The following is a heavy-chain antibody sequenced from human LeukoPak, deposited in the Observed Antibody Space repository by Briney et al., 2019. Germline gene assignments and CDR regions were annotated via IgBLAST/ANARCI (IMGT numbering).Heavy chain of an antibody. V-gene: IGHV4-4*02. CDR3: ARGGYCSSTNCWNWFDP. CDR2: IYHSGST. Sequence: SETLSLTCAVSGGSISSSNWWSWVRQPPGKGLEWIGEIYHSGSTNYNPSHKSRVTISVDKSKNQFSLKLSSVTAADTAVYYCARGGYCSSTNCWNWFDPWGQGTLVTVSS. D-gene: IGHD2-2*01. CDR1: GGSISSSNW. J-gene: IGHJ5*02.